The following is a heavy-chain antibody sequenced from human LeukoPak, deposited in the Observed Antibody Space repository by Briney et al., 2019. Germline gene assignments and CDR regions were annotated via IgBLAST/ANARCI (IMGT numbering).Heavy chain of an antibody. D-gene: IGHD4-17*01. V-gene: IGHV3-30-3*01. Sequence: GGSLRLSCAASGFTFSSYAMHWVRQAPGKGLEWVAVTSYDGSNKYYADSVKGRFTISRDNSKNTLCLHMNSLKAEDTAVYYCARDWSLGLRSSYFGYWGQGTLVTVSS. J-gene: IGHJ4*02. CDR3: ARDWSLGLRSSYFGY. CDR2: TSYDGSNK. CDR1: GFTFSSYA.